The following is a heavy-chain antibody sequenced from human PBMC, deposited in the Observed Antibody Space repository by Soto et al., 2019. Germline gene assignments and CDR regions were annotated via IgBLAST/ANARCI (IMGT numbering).Heavy chain of an antibody. Sequence: GGSLRLSCAASGFTFSSYWMSWVRQAPGKGLEWVANIKQDGSEKYYVDSVKGRFTISRDNAKNSLYLQMNSLRAEDTAVYYCAREVYDFWSGDDAFDIWGQGTMVTVSS. CDR2: IKQDGSEK. CDR1: GFTFSSYW. V-gene: IGHV3-7*01. D-gene: IGHD3-3*01. CDR3: AREVYDFWSGDDAFDI. J-gene: IGHJ3*02.